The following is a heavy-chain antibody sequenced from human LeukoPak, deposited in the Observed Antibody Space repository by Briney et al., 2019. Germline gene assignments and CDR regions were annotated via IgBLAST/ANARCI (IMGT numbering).Heavy chain of an antibody. Sequence: SETLSLTCTVSGGSISSSSYYWGWIRQPPGKGLEWIGSIYYSGSTYYNPSLKSRVTISVDTSKNQFSLKLSSVTAADTAVYYCARVAGVQQQLALDYWGQGTLVTVSS. CDR3: ARVAGVQQQLALDY. J-gene: IGHJ4*02. CDR2: IYYSGST. CDR1: GGSISSSSYY. V-gene: IGHV4-39*07. D-gene: IGHD6-13*01.